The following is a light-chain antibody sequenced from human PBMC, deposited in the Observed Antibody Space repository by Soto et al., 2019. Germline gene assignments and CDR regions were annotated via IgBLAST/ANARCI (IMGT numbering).Light chain of an antibody. J-gene: IGKJ4*01. CDR1: QSISRD. CDR2: DAS. V-gene: IGKV3-11*01. CDR3: QQRISWPLP. Sequence: EILLTQSPATLSLSPGPRATLFCRASQSISRDLAWYRQKPGQAPRLLIHDASNRAAGIPARFSGSGSGTDCTLPIRTLEREDFAGYYCQQRISWPLPCGGGNKVEIK.